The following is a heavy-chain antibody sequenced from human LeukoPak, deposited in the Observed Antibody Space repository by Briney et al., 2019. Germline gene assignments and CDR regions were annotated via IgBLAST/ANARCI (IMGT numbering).Heavy chain of an antibody. CDR1: GGTFSSYA. D-gene: IGHD6-19*01. Sequence: ASVKVSCKASGGTFSSYAISWVRQAPGQGLEWMGGIIPIFGTANYAQKFQGRVTITADESTSTAYMELSSLRSEDTAVYYCARDASYSSGWYRAFDIWGQGTMVTVSS. CDR3: ARDASYSSGWYRAFDI. CDR2: IIPIFGTA. J-gene: IGHJ3*02. V-gene: IGHV1-69*01.